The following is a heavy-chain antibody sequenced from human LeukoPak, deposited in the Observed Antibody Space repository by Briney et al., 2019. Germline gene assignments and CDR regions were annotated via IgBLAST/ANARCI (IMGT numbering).Heavy chain of an antibody. CDR2: IHYSGST. D-gene: IGHD3-16*01. J-gene: IGHJ4*02. CDR1: GGSISSYY. Sequence: PSETLSLTCTVSGGSISSYYWTWIRQPPGKGLEWIGYIHYSGSTNYKASLKSRVTISVDTSKNQFSLKMSSVTAADTAVYYCXRGGGXXSXLDFWGQGTLVTVS. CDR3: XRGGGXXSXLDF. V-gene: IGHV4-59*01.